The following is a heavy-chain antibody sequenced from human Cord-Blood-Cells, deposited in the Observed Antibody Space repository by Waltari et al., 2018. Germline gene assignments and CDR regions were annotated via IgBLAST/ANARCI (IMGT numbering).Heavy chain of an antibody. V-gene: IGHV3-73*02. Sequence: EVQLVESGGGLVQPGGSLNLSCAASGFTLSGSAMHWVRQASGKGLEWVGRIRSKANSYATAYAASVKGRFTISRDDSKNTAYLQMNSLKTEDTAVYYCTRLKDYGMDVWGQGTTVTVSS. J-gene: IGHJ6*02. CDR3: TRLKDYGMDV. CDR2: IRSKANSYAT. CDR1: GFTLSGSA.